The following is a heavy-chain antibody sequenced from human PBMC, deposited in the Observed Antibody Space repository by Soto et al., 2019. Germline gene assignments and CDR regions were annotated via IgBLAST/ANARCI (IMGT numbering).Heavy chain of an antibody. V-gene: IGHV3-30*19. CDR3: ARWGTPAGLDV. Sequence: QVQLVESGGGVVQPGTSLRVSCVGSGFTFRSYVMHWVRQAPGKGLEWVALTSYDGSDKYYDDSVRGRFTISRDNSRNTVDLQLDSLTLEDTALYYCARWGTPAGLDVWGQGTLVSVSS. CDR2: TSYDGSDK. J-gene: IGHJ1*01. CDR1: GFTFRSYV. D-gene: IGHD3-16*01.